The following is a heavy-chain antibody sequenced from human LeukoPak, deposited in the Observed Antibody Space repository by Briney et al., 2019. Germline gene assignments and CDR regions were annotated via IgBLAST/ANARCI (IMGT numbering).Heavy chain of an antibody. V-gene: IGHV3-30-3*01. CDR3: ARERQDTVIHSGAFDI. J-gene: IGHJ3*02. CDR1: GFTFSNYF. CDR2: IASDGSHT. Sequence: PGGSLRFSCAASGFTFSNYFMHWVRQAPGKGLEWVADIASDGSHTFYVESVKGRFTISRDNSKNTLYLQMNSLGPEDTAVYFCARERQDTVIHSGAFDIWGQGTMVTVSS. D-gene: IGHD2-21*02.